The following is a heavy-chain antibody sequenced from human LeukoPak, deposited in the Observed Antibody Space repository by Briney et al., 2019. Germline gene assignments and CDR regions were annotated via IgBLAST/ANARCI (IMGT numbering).Heavy chain of an antibody. Sequence: GRSLRLSCAASGFTFSSYGMHWVRQAPGKGLEWVAVISYDGSNKYYADSVKGRFTISRDNSKNTLYLQMNSLRAEDTAVYYCAKLLEWLADFDYWGQGTLVTVSS. V-gene: IGHV3-30*18. CDR3: AKLLEWLADFDY. CDR1: GFTFSSYG. CDR2: ISYDGSNK. J-gene: IGHJ4*02. D-gene: IGHD6-19*01.